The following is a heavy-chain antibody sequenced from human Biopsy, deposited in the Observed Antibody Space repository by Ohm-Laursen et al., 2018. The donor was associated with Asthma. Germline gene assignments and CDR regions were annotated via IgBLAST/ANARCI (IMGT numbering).Heavy chain of an antibody. CDR2: IIPIYRTT. CDR3: ARGGYYGDRRYHDGMDV. V-gene: IGHV1-69*13. CDR1: GDTFSSCG. J-gene: IGHJ6*02. Sequence: SVKVSCKASGDTFSSCGVNWVRQAPGQGLEWMGEIIPIYRTTNYAQKFQGRVTITADESTSTAYMELSSLRADDTAVYYCARGGYYGDRRYHDGMDVWGQGTTVTVSS. D-gene: IGHD4-17*01.